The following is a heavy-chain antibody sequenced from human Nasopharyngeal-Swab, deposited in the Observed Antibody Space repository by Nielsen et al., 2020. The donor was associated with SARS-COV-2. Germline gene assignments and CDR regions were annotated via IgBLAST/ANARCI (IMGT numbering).Heavy chain of an antibody. V-gene: IGHV1-8*01. J-gene: IGHJ6*03. CDR3: ARGHQYQLLFHYYYYMDV. CDR1: GYTFTSYD. D-gene: IGHD2-2*01. Sequence: ASVKVSCKASGYTFTSYDINWVRQATGQGLEWMGWMNPNSGNTGYAQKFQGRVTMTRNTSISTAYMELSSLRSEYTAVYYCARGHQYQLLFHYYYYMDVWGKGTTVTVSS. CDR2: MNPNSGNT.